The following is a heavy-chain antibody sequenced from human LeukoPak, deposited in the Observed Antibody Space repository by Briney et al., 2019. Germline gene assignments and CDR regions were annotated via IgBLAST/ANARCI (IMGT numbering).Heavy chain of an antibody. D-gene: IGHD2-21*02. J-gene: IGHJ3*02. CDR2: INPNSGGT. V-gene: IGHV1-2*02. CDR3: ARGRYVLEVTGAFDI. Sequence: ASVKVSCKASGYTFTDYYIHWVRQAPGQGLEWMGWINPNSGGTNYAQKFQGRVTMTRDTSISTAYMELSRLRSDDTAVYYCARGRYVLEVTGAFDIWGQGTMVTVSS. CDR1: GYTFTDYY.